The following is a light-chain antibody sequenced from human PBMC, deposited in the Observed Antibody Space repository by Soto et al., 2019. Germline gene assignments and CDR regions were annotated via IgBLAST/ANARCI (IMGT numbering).Light chain of an antibody. Sequence: VLTQPPATLSVSPGERAILSCRASQSLSNLAWYQQKPGQAPRLLIYGASTRAAGIPARFSGSGSGTDFTLTISSLEPEDFAFYYCQQRSNWPPITFGQGTRLEIK. J-gene: IGKJ5*01. CDR2: GAS. CDR1: QSLSN. V-gene: IGKV3-11*01. CDR3: QQRSNWPPIT.